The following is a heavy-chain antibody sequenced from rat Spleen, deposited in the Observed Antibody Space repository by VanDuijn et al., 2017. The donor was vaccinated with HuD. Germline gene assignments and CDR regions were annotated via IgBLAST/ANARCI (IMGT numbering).Heavy chain of an antibody. V-gene: IGHV5-19*01. CDR3: ATDYYGGGRGYFDY. J-gene: IGHJ2*01. CDR1: GFTFSDFG. Sequence: EVQLVESGGGLVQPGRSLKLSCAASGFTFSDFGMAWVRQAPKKGLEWVASISTSGGSTYYRDSVKGRFTVSRDNAKSTIYLQMDSLKSEDTATYYCATDYYGGGRGYFDYWGQGVMVPVSS. CDR2: ISTSGGST. D-gene: IGHD1-1*01.